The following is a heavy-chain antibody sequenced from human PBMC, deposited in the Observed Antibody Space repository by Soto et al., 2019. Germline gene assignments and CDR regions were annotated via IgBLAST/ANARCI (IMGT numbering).Heavy chain of an antibody. CDR1: GGPISSYY. CDR2: IYYSGST. Sequence: QVQLQESGPGLVKPSETLSLNCTVSGGPISSYYWSWIRQSPGKGLEWIGYIYYSGSTNYNPSLKSRVTRSVDTSKNQFSLELSSVTAADTAVYYCARGSSGWPPRFWGQGTLVTVSS. V-gene: IGHV4-59*01. D-gene: IGHD6-19*01. J-gene: IGHJ4*02. CDR3: ARGSSGWPPRF.